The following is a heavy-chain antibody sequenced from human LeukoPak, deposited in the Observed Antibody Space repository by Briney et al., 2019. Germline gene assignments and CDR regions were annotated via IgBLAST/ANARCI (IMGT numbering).Heavy chain of an antibody. V-gene: IGHV3-21*01. CDR2: ISSSSSYI. CDR3: ARVTEYQLQAGGDY. Sequence: PGGSLRLSCGASGFSFSDYGMHWVRQAPGKGLEWVSSISSSSSYIYYADSVKGRFTISRDNAKNSLYLQMNSLRAEDTAVYYCARVTEYQLQAGGDYWGQGTLVTVSS. D-gene: IGHD2-2*01. J-gene: IGHJ4*02. CDR1: GFSFSDYG.